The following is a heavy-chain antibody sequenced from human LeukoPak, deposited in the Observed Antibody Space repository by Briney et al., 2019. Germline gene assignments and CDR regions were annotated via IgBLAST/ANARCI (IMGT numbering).Heavy chain of an antibody. V-gene: IGHV1-69*04. CDR3: ARSGVVVISRFDY. Sequence: SVKASCKASGGTFSSYAISWVRQAPGQGLEWMGRIIPILGIANYAQKFQGRVTITADKSTSTAYMELSSLRSEDTAVYYCARSGVVVISRFDYWGQGTLVTVSS. J-gene: IGHJ4*02. CDR1: GGTFSSYA. CDR2: IIPILGIA. D-gene: IGHD3-22*01.